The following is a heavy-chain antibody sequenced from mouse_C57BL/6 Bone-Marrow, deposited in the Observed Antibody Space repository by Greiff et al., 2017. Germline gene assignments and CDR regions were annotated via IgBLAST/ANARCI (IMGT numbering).Heavy chain of an antibody. CDR3: ASSRPRRRGGYYAMDY. V-gene: IGHV1-9*01. Sequence: QVQLQQSGAELMKPGASVKLSCKATGYTFTGYWIEWVKQRPGHGLEWIGEILPGSGSTNYNEKFKGKATFTADTSSNTAYMQLSSLTTEASDIXYCASSRPRRRGGYYAMDYWGQGTSVTVSS. CDR2: ILPGSGST. CDR1: GYTFTGYW. J-gene: IGHJ4*01.